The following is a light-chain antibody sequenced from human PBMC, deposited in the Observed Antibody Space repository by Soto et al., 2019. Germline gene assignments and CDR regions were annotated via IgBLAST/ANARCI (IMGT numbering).Light chain of an antibody. CDR3: CSSVGRYTYV. J-gene: IGLJ1*01. Sequence: QSVLTQPASVTGSPGQSITISCTGTSYNLVSWFQHHPGKAPKLMIYEVTKRPSGVSNRFSGSKSGDTASLTISGLQAEDESDYYCCSSVGRYTYVFGTGTKLTVL. CDR1: SYNL. CDR2: EVT. V-gene: IGLV2-23*02.